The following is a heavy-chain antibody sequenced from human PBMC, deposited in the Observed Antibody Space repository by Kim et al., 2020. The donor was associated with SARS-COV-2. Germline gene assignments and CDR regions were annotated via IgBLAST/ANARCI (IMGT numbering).Heavy chain of an antibody. J-gene: IGHJ6*02. CDR2: IYYSGST. D-gene: IGHD6-13*01. V-gene: IGHV4-39*01. CDR3: ARHVPIAAAGLQTYVNYYYYYGMDV. Sequence: SETLSLTCTVSGGSISSSSYYWGWIRQPPGKGLEWIGSIYYSGSTYYNPSLKSRVTISVDTSKNQFSLKLSSVTAADTAVYYCARHVPIAAAGLQTYVNYYYYYGMDVWGQGTTVTVSS. CDR1: GGSISSSSYY.